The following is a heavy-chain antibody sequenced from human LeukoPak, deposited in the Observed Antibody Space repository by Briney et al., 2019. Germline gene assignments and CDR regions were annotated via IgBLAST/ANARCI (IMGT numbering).Heavy chain of an antibody. CDR3: AKDGYGQYYFDY. V-gene: IGHV3-30*18. CDR2: ISYDGSNK. Sequence: GRSLRLSCAASGFTFSSYGMHWVRQAPGEGLEWVAVISYDGSNKYYADSVKGRFTISRDNSKNTLYLQMNSLRAEDTAVYYCAKDGYGQYYFDYWGQGTLVTVSS. D-gene: IGHD5-18*01. J-gene: IGHJ4*02. CDR1: GFTFSSYG.